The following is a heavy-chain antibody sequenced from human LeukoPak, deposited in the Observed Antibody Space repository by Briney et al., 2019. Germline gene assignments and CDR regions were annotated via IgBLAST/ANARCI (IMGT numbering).Heavy chain of an antibody. Sequence: SETLSLTCTVSGGSISTDYWSWIRQPPGKGLEWIGYIYYSGSTNYNPSLKSRVTISVDTSKNQFSLKLSSVTAADAAVYYCARHQEVCYYGSGSFGYWGQGTLVTVSS. CDR3: ARHQEVCYYGSGSFGY. CDR1: GGSISTDY. CDR2: IYYSGST. D-gene: IGHD3-10*01. V-gene: IGHV4-59*08. J-gene: IGHJ4*02.